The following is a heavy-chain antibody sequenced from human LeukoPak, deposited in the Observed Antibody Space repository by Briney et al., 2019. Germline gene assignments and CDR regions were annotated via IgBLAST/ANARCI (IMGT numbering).Heavy chain of an antibody. D-gene: IGHD2-8*01. Sequence: SETLSLTCTVSGGSIRSYYWSWLRQPPGKGLEWIGYIYTSGSTNYNPSLKSRVTISVDTSKNQFSLKLSSVTAADAAVYYCARRYCTNGVCYGFDPWGQGTLVTVSS. CDR1: GGSIRSYY. J-gene: IGHJ5*02. CDR2: IYTSGST. V-gene: IGHV4-4*09. CDR3: ARRYCTNGVCYGFDP.